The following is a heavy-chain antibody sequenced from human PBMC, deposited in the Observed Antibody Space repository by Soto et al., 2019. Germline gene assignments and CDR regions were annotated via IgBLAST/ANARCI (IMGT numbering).Heavy chain of an antibody. CDR3: ARGPLTIVVAYGYNWFDP. D-gene: IGHD3-22*01. V-gene: IGHV4-34*01. CDR2: INHSGST. Sequence: QVQLQQWGAGLLKPSETLSLTCAVYGGSFSGYYWSWIRQPPGKGLEWIGEINHSGSTNYNPSLKSRVTISVDTSKNQFSLKLSSVTAADTAVYYCARGPLTIVVAYGYNWFDPWGQGTLVTVSS. CDR1: GGSFSGYY. J-gene: IGHJ5*02.